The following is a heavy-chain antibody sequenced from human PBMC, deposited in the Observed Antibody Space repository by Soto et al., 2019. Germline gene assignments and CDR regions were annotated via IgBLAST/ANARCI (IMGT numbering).Heavy chain of an antibody. J-gene: IGHJ6*02. CDR3: ARRFLEFDNYYYYGMDV. CDR1: GYTFTSYG. V-gene: IGHV1-18*01. Sequence: ASVKVSCKASGYTFTSYGISWVRQAPGQGLEWMGWISAYNGSTNYAQKLQGRVTMTTDTSTSTAYMELRSLRSDDTAVYYCARRFLEFDNYYYYGMDVWGQGTTVTVSS. CDR2: ISAYNGST. D-gene: IGHD3-3*01.